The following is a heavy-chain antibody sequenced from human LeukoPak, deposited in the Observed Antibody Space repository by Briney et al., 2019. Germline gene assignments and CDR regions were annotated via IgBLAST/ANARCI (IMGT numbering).Heavy chain of an antibody. CDR3: AKAGGGDWEYFDY. CDR2: ISYDGSNK. CDR1: GFTFSSYA. J-gene: IGHJ4*02. D-gene: IGHD2-21*02. Sequence: GGSLRLSCAASGFTFSSYAMHWVRQAPGKGLEWVAVISYDGSNKYYADSVRGRFTISRDNSKNTLYLQMNSLRAEDTAVYYCAKAGGGDWEYFDYWGQGTLVTVSS. V-gene: IGHV3-30-3*01.